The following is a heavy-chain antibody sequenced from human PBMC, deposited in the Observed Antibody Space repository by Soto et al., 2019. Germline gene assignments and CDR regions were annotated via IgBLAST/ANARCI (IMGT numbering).Heavy chain of an antibody. D-gene: IGHD2-2*01. V-gene: IGHV3-72*01. CDR1: GFRFSDRY. Sequence: LRLSCAASGFRFSDRYMDWVRQAPGKGLEWVGRIRTKLNRYSSDYAAAVAGRFTISREDSRNSLYLQMNSLRSEDTVVYFCASSTTSCHGGVCSLDYWGQGTMVTVSS. CDR2: IRTKLNRYSS. J-gene: IGHJ4*02. CDR3: ASSTTSCHGGVCSLDY.